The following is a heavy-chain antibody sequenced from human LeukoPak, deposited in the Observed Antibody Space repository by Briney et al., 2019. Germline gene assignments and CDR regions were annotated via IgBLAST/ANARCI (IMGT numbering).Heavy chain of an antibody. CDR3: AKAYGSGSYSHYYYGMDV. V-gene: IGHV3-23*01. D-gene: IGHD3-10*01. CDR1: RFTFSSYA. CDR2: ISGSGGST. J-gene: IGHJ6*02. Sequence: PGGSLRLSCAASRFTFSSYAMSWVRQAPGKGLEWVSAISGSGGSTYYADSVKGRFTISRDNSKNTLYLQMNSLRAEDTAVYYCAKAYGSGSYSHYYYGMDVWGQGTTVTVSS.